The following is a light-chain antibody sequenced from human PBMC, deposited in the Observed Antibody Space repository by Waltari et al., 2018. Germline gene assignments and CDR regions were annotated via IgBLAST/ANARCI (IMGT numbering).Light chain of an antibody. CDR1: SSNIGNNY. CDR3: GTWDSSLSGGV. J-gene: IGLJ2*01. CDR2: DNK. Sequence: QSVLTQPPSVSAAPGQKVTISCPGNSSNIGNNYVSWYQQLPGTAPKLLIYDNKNGPSGIPDRFSGSKSGTSATLGITGLQTGDEADYYCGTWDSSLSGGVFGGGTELTVL. V-gene: IGLV1-51*01.